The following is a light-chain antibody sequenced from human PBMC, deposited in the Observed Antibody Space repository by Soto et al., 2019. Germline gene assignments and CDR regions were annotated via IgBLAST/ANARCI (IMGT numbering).Light chain of an antibody. Sequence: AIQMTQSPSSLSASVGDRVTITCRASQGIRNDLGWYQQKPGKAPKLLIYAASTFQSGVPSRFSGSGFGTDFTLTISSLQPEDFATYYCLQDDNYPLTFGGGTKVEIK. CDR3: LQDDNYPLT. CDR1: QGIRND. CDR2: AAS. V-gene: IGKV1-6*01. J-gene: IGKJ4*01.